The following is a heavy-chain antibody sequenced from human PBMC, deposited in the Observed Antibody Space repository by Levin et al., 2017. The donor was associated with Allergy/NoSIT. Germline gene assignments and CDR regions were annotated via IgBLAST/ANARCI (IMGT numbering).Heavy chain of an antibody. J-gene: IGHJ3*02. CDR1: GDGIRSYS. V-gene: IGHV4-59*01. CDR3: ARERWDQAFDM. D-gene: IGHD1-26*01. CDR2: ISFSGST. Sequence: SETLSLTCTVSGDGIRSYSWSWIRQPPGKGLEWIGSISFSGSTNYNPSHTSRVTISIDTSKNQFSLKLSSATAADTAVYYCARERWDQAFDMWGQGTMVTVSS.